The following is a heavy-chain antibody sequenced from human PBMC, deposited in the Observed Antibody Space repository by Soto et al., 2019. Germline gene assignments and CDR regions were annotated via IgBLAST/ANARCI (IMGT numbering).Heavy chain of an antibody. CDR3: AREWGYYGTSGYYGAFYYYGLDV. Sequence: PGGSLRLSCAASGFTFSDYEMNWARQAPGKGLDWVSYISSSGSTIHYADSVKGRFTISGDNAKNSLFLQMNSLSAGDTAVYYCAREWGYYGTSGYYGAFYYYGLDVWGQGTTVTVSS. CDR1: GFTFSDYE. CDR2: ISSSGSTI. V-gene: IGHV3-48*03. J-gene: IGHJ6*02. D-gene: IGHD3-22*01.